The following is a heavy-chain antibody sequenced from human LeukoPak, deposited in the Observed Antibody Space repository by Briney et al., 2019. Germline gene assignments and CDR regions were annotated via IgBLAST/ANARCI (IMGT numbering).Heavy chain of an antibody. CDR1: GYTFTGYY. Sequence: ASVKVSCKASGYTFTGYYMHWVRQAPGQGLEWMGRINPNSGGTNYAQKFQGRVTMTRDTSISTAYMELSRLRSDDTAVYYCARVSTMVRGVMTFDPWGQGTLVTVSP. CDR2: INPNSGGT. V-gene: IGHV1-2*06. J-gene: IGHJ5*02. D-gene: IGHD3-10*01. CDR3: ARVSTMVRGVMTFDP.